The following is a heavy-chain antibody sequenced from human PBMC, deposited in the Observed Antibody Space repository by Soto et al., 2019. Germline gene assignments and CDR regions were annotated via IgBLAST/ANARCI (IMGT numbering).Heavy chain of an antibody. CDR3: ARHRYYYDSSGHPGAFDI. CDR1: GYSFTSYW. V-gene: IGHV5-10-1*01. CDR2: IDPSDSYT. J-gene: IGHJ3*02. Sequence: GESLKISCKGSGYSFTSYWISWVRQMPGKGLEWMGRIDPSDSYTNYSPSFQGHVAISADKSISTAYPQWSSLKASDTAMYYCARHRYYYDSSGHPGAFDIWGQGTMVTVSS. D-gene: IGHD3-22*01.